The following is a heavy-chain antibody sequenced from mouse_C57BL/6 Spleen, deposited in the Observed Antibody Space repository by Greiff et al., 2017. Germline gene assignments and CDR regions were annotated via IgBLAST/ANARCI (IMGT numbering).Heavy chain of an antibody. J-gene: IGHJ3*01. Sequence: EVKLQQSGPELVKPGASVKISCKASGYTFTDYYMNWVKQSHGKSLEWIGDINPNNGGTSYNQKFKGKATLTVDKSSSTAYMELRSLTSEDSAVYYCATYDYDGAWFAYWGQGTLVTVSA. CDR2: INPNNGGT. CDR3: ATYDYDGAWFAY. D-gene: IGHD2-4*01. V-gene: IGHV1-26*01. CDR1: GYTFTDYY.